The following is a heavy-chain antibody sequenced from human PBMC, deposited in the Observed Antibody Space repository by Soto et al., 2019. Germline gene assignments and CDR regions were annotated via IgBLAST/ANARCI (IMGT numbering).Heavy chain of an antibody. J-gene: IGHJ4*02. Sequence: SETLSLTCTVSGGSISSSSYYWGWIRQPPGKGLEWIGSIYYSGSTYYNPSLKSRVTISVDTSKNQFSLKLSSVTAADTAVYYCANETYYDYVWGSYRSYWGQGTLVTVSS. CDR1: GGSISSSSYY. D-gene: IGHD3-16*02. V-gene: IGHV4-39*01. CDR3: ANETYYDYVWGSYRSY. CDR2: IYYSGST.